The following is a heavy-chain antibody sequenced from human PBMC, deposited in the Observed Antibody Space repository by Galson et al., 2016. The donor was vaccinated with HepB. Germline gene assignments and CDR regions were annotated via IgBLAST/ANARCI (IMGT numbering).Heavy chain of an antibody. CDR3: AREKSFYDTSGYSPSYYYYGLDV. Sequence: SVKVSCKASGGTFSSSAVSWVRQAPGQSLEWMGGIIPIFAITNYAQKFQGRVTITADESTSTAYMELSSLRSEDTAVYYCAREKSFYDTSGYSPSYYYYGLDVWGQGTTVTVSS. J-gene: IGHJ6*02. V-gene: IGHV1-69*13. CDR1: GGTFSSSA. D-gene: IGHD3-22*01. CDR2: IIPIFAIT.